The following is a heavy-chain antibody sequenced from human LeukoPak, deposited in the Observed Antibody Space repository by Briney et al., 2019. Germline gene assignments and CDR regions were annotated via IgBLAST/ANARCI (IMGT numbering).Heavy chain of an antibody. CDR1: GGSVSSGSYY. D-gene: IGHD6-6*01. CDR2: IYTSGST. J-gene: IGHJ6*02. CDR3: ARGGSSRPHYYGMDV. V-gene: IGHV4-61*02. Sequence: SETLSLTCTVPGGSVSSGSYYWSWIRQPAGKGLEWIGRIYTSGSTNYNPSLKSRVTISVDTSKNQFSLKLSSVTAADTAVYYCARGGSSRPHYYGMDVWGQGTTVTVSS.